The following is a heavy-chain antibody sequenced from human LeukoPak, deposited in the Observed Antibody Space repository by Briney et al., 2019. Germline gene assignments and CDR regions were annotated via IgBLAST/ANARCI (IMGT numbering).Heavy chain of an antibody. CDR1: QFNFNKFG. CDR3: AKDPNGDFIGTFDI. J-gene: IGHJ3*02. CDR2: ISGNGDSI. D-gene: IGHD4-17*01. V-gene: IGHV3-23*01. Sequence: GGSLRLSCATSQFNFNKFGMTWVRQAPGKGLEWVASISGNGDSIQYAASVQGRFAISRDNSKNTLYLQMNSLRAEDTAVYFCAKDPNGDFIGTFDIWGQGTMVTVSS.